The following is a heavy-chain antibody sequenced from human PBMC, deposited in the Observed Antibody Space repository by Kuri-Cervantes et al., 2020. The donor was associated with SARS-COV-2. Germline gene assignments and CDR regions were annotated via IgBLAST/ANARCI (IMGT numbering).Heavy chain of an antibody. J-gene: IGHJ3*01. V-gene: IGHV4-4*07. CDR1: GGSISSYY. CDR2: IYTSGST. D-gene: IGHD2-21*01. CDR3: ARAPTSIYGVLIALFSSNAFDV. Sequence: GSLRLSCTVSGGSISSYYWSWIRQPAGKGLEWIGRIYTSGSTNYNPSLKSRVTMSVDTSKNQFSLKLSSVTAADTAVYYCARAPTSIYGVLIALFSSNAFDVWGQGTKVTVSS.